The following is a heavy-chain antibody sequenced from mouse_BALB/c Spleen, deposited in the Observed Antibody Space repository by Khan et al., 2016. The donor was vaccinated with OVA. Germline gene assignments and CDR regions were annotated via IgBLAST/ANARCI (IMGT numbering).Heavy chain of an antibody. V-gene: IGHV1S34*01. CDR2: ISCYNGST. D-gene: IGHD1-1*01. CDR3: GRGDYYGSSSFAY. J-gene: IGHJ3*01. CDR1: GYSFTGYY. Sequence: LVKTGASVKISCKASGYSFTGYYMHWVKQSHGKSLEWIGYISCYNGSTTYNQKFKGKATFTVDTSSSTVYMQFNSLTFEDSAVYYCGRGDYYGSSSFAYWGQGTLVTVSA.